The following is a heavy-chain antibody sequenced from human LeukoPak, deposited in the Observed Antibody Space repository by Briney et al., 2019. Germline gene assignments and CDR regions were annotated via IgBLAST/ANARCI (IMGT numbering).Heavy chain of an antibody. CDR3: ARHVSRVTVAGLSDYGMDV. J-gene: IGHJ6*02. D-gene: IGHD6-19*01. Sequence: SETLSLTCTVSGGSISSSSYYWGWIRQPPGKGLEWIGSIYYSGCTYYNPSLKSRVTISVDTSKNQFSLKLSSVTAADTAVYYCARHVSRVTVAGLSDYGMDVWGQGTTVTVSS. CDR2: IYYSGCT. CDR1: GGSISSSSYY. V-gene: IGHV4-39*01.